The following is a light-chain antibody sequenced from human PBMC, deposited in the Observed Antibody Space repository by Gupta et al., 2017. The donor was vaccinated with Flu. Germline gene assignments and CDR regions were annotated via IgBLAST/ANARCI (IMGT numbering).Light chain of an antibody. Sequence: ITCRASQSISSWLAWYQQKPGKAPKLLIYKASSLESGVPSRFSGSGSGTEFTLTISSLQPDDFATYYCQQYNSYPWTFGQGTKVEIK. CDR1: QSISSW. CDR2: KAS. J-gene: IGKJ1*01. CDR3: QQYNSYPWT. V-gene: IGKV1-5*03.